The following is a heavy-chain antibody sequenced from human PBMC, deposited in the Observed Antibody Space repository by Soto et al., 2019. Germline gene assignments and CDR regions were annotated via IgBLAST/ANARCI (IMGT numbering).Heavy chain of an antibody. D-gene: IGHD6-13*01. V-gene: IGHV4-4*02. CDR3: AGLYSSSWYTHNWFDP. CDR2: IYHSGST. CDR1: GGSISSSNW. Sequence: QVQLQESGPGLVKPSGTLSLTCAVSGGSISSSNWWSWVRQPPGKGLVWIGEIYHSGSTNYNPSLNRRVTISVDNSKSQSSLKLSCVTAADTAVYYCAGLYSSSWYTHNWFDPWGQGTLVTVSS. J-gene: IGHJ5*02.